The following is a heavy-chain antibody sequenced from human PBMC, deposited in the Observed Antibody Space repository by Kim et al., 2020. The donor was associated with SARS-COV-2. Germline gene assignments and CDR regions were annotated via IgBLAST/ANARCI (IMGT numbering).Heavy chain of an antibody. CDR2: ISSSSSTI. V-gene: IGHV3-48*04. D-gene: IGHD2-21*01. CDR3: ARDAGEKMWFFPTTFAY. CDR1: GFTFSSYS. J-gene: IGHJ4*02. Sequence: GGSLRLSCAASGFTFSSYSMNWVRQAPGKGLEWVSYISSSSSTIYYADSVKGRFTISRDNAKNSLYLQMNSLRAEDTAVYYCARDAGEKMWFFPTTFAYWGQGAL.